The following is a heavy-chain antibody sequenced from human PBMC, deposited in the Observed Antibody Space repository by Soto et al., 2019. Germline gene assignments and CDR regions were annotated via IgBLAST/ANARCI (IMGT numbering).Heavy chain of an antibody. V-gene: IGHV3-11*05. Sequence: QVQLVESGGGLVKPGESLRLSCAASGFTFSDYYMSWVRQAPGKGLEWVSYISTGSTYTQYADSVKGRFTISRDNAKNSLYLQMNSQRVEDTAVYYCARAVAEAFDIGGQGTMVTVSS. CDR3: ARAVAEAFDI. D-gene: IGHD6-19*01. CDR2: ISTGSTYT. CDR1: GFTFSDYY. J-gene: IGHJ3*02.